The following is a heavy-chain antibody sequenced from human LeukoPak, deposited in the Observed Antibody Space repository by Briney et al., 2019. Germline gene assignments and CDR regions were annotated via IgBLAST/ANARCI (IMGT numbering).Heavy chain of an antibody. CDR2: ISDSVGNA. D-gene: IGHD2-15*01. CDR1: GFTFDDYG. J-gene: IGHJ4*02. CDR3: ANHRRIYYYFHY. V-gene: IGHV3-23*01. Sequence: GGSLRLSCAASGFTFDDYGMSWVRQAPGKGLEWVSAISDSVGNAYYADSVKGRFTISRDNSKNTLYLQMNSLRVEDTAVYYCANHRRIYYYFHYWGQGTLVTVSS.